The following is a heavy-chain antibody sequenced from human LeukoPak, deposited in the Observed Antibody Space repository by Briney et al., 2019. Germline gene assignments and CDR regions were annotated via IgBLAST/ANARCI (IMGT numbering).Heavy chain of an antibody. CDR2: LGSSGGST. V-gene: IGHV3-23*01. CDR1: GFFFSNYD. D-gene: IGHD4-17*01. Sequence: SGGSLRLSCVASGFFFSNYDMNWVRQAPGKGLEWVSGLGSSGGSTFYADSVKGRFTISRDNSKNTVYLQTNSLRGEDTAIYYCARGVTVTTDFWGQGTLVTVSS. J-gene: IGHJ4*02. CDR3: ARGVTVTTDF.